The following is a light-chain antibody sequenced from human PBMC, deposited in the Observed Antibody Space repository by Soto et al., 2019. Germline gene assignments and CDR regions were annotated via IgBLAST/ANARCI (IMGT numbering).Light chain of an antibody. Sequence: DIQMTQSPSTLSASVGDRVTITCRASQSISYWLAWYQQKPGKAPNLLIYKASSLESGVPSRFSCSGSGTEFTLTINSLQPDDFATYYCQQYSNYPLTFGGGTKVEI. CDR2: KAS. CDR3: QQYSNYPLT. V-gene: IGKV1-5*03. CDR1: QSISYW. J-gene: IGKJ4*01.